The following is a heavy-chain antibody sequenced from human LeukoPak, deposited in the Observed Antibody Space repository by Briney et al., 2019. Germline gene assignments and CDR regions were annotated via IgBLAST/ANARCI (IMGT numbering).Heavy chain of an antibody. Sequence: GTSVKVSCKASGITFTSSAVQWVRQARGQRLEWIGWIVVGSGNTNYAQKFQERVTITRDMSTSAAYMELSSLRSEDTAVYYCAAVSVSSIEYYFDYWGQGTLVTVSS. J-gene: IGHJ4*02. V-gene: IGHV1-58*01. CDR3: AAVSVSSIEYYFDY. D-gene: IGHD3-16*01. CDR1: GITFTSSA. CDR2: IVVGSGNT.